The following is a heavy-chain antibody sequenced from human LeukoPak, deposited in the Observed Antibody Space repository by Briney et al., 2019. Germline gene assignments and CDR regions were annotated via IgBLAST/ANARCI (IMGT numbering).Heavy chain of an antibody. V-gene: IGHV3-21*04. Sequence: PGGSLRLSCAASGFTFSSYSMNWVRQAPGKGLEWVSSISSSSSYIYYADSVKGRFTISRDNSKNTLYLQMNSLRADDTAVYFCATAAYGISGSLDYWGQGTLVTVSS. CDR1: GFTFSSYS. CDR3: ATAAYGISGSLDY. CDR2: ISSSSSYI. J-gene: IGHJ4*02. D-gene: IGHD3-22*01.